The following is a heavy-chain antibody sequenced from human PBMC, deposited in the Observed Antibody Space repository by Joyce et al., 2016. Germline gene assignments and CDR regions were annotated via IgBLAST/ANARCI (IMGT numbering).Heavy chain of an antibody. CDR3: ARNKYGTGDFDF. D-gene: IGHD7-27*01. CDR1: GYTFTNFG. CDR2: LTPTSGNT. V-gene: IGHV1-8*01. J-gene: IGHJ4*02. Sequence: QVQLVQSGAEVKKPGGSGKVSCKASGYTFTNFGINWVRQAPGQGLEWRVWLTPTSGNTGYAQNFQGRVTMTRDTSISTAYMELSSLRSEDTAVYFCARNKYGTGDFDFWGQGTPVTVSS.